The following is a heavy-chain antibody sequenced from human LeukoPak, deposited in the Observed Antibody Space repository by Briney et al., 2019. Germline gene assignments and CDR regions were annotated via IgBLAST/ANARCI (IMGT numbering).Heavy chain of an antibody. CDR1: GYSFTSYW. CDR3: ARGVVVVLAATARWFDP. V-gene: IGHV5-51*01. D-gene: IGHD2-2*01. Sequence: GESLKISCKGSGYSFTSYWIGWVRQMPGKGLEWMGIIYPGDSDTRYSPSFQGQVTISADKSISTAYLQWSSLKASDTAMYYCARGVVVVLAATARWFDPWGQGTLVTVSS. J-gene: IGHJ5*02. CDR2: IYPGDSDT.